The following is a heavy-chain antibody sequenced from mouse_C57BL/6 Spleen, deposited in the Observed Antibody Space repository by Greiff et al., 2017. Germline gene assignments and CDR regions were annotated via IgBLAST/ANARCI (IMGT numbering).Heavy chain of an antibody. V-gene: IGHV1-82*01. D-gene: IGHD2-4*01. CDR2: IYPGDGDT. CDR1: GYAFSSSW. J-gene: IGHJ2*01. CDR3: ARRGLRPFDY. Sequence: VQLQQSGPELVKPGASVKISCKASGYAFSSSWMNWVKQRPGQGLEWIGRIYPGDGDTNYNGKFKGKATLTADKSSSTAYMQLSSLTSEDSAVYFCARRGLRPFDYWGQGTTLTVSS.